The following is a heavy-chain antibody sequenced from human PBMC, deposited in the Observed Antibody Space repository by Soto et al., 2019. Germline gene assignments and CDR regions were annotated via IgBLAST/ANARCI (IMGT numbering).Heavy chain of an antibody. CDR1: GGSFSGYY. D-gene: IGHD6-13*01. CDR2: INHSGST. V-gene: IGHV4-34*01. J-gene: IGHJ5*02. Sequence: SETLSLTCAVYGGSFSGYYWSWIRQPPGKGLEWIGEINHSGSTNYNPSLKSRVTISVDTSKNQFSLKLSSVTAADTAVYYCASRVSSSWYGFGSDPWGQGTLVTVSS. CDR3: ASRVSSSWYGFGSDP.